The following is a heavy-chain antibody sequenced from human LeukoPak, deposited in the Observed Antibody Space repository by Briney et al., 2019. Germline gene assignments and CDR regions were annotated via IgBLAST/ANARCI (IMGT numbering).Heavy chain of an antibody. Sequence: KPSETLSLTCTVSGGSISTSNYYWGWIRQPPGKGLEWIGNIFYSGSTYYSPSLKSRVTISLDTSRNQFSLKLNSVTAADTAVYYCARVDGRCSGGSCPSGNWFDPWGQGTLVTVSS. J-gene: IGHJ5*02. CDR3: ARVDGRCSGGSCPSGNWFDP. CDR2: IFYSGST. V-gene: IGHV4-39*07. D-gene: IGHD2-15*01. CDR1: GGSISTSNYY.